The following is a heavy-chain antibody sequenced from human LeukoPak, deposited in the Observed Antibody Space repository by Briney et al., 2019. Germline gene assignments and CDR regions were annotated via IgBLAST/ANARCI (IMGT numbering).Heavy chain of an antibody. Sequence: GGSLRLSCAGSASTFSNDAIHWVRQAPGKGLEWVAVVSYDETNKYYADSVKGRFTISRDNSKNTVYLQMSSLRAEDTAMYYCARAFGCSGTSCHARWGYYYYAMDVWGQGTTVTVSS. CDR1: ASTFSNDA. D-gene: IGHD2-2*01. V-gene: IGHV3-30-3*01. J-gene: IGHJ6*02. CDR2: VSYDETNK. CDR3: ARAFGCSGTSCHARWGYYYYAMDV.